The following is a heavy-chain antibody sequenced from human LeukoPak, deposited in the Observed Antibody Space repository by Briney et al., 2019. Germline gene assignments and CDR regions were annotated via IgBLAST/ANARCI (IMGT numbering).Heavy chain of an antibody. CDR1: GFTFSSYP. Sequence: GGSLRLSCAASGFTFSSYPLHWVRQAPCKGLEWVTLISYDGSKIYYADSVKGRFTISRDNSKNRLYLQMNSLRVEDTAVYYCARESGWGLPHAFDFWGQGTMVTVSS. V-gene: IGHV3-30-3*01. J-gene: IGHJ3*01. CDR2: ISYDGSKI. CDR3: ARESGWGLPHAFDF. D-gene: IGHD3-3*01.